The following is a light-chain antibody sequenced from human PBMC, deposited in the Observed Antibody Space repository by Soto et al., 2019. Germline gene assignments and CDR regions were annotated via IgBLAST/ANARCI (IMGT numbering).Light chain of an antibody. CDR1: SSNIGNHF. J-gene: IGLJ3*02. CDR2: RNN. CDR3: AAWDASLSGWV. V-gene: IGLV1-47*01. Sequence: QSVLTQPPSASGAPGQRVTISCSGSSSNIGNHFGYWYQQFSGTAPKLLIYRNNQRPSGVPDRFSGSKSGTSASLAISGLRSEDEADYYCAAWDASLSGWVFGGGTKLTVL.